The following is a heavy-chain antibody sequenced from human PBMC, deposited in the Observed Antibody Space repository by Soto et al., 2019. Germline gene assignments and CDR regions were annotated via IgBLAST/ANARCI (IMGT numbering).Heavy chain of an antibody. CDR2: IWHDGGNK. Sequence: GGSLRLSCAASGFTFSSYGMHRVRQAPGKGLEWVAFIWHDGGNKSYAESVKGRFTISRDNSKNTLYLQMTSLSAEDTAMYYCARDGDVNTGFGKDYWGQGTLVTVSS. J-gene: IGHJ4*02. CDR1: GFTFSSYG. CDR3: ARDGDVNTGFGKDY. V-gene: IGHV3-33*01. D-gene: IGHD3-16*01.